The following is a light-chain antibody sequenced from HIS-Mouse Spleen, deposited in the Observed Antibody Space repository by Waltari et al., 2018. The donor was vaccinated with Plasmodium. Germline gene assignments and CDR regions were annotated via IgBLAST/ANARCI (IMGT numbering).Light chain of an antibody. CDR3: QQYNNWPFT. J-gene: IGKJ3*01. CDR1: QSVSSY. Sequence: EIVKTQSPATLSVCRGERPTLSCRASQSVSSYLAWYQQKPGQAPRLLIYGASTLPTGVPARFSGSGSGTEFTLTISSLQSEDFAVYYCQQYNNWPFTFGPGTQVDIK. CDR2: GAS. V-gene: IGKV3-15*01.